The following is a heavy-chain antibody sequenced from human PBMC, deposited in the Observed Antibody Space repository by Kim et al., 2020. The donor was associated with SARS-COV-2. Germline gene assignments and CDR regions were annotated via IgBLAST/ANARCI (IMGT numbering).Heavy chain of an antibody. J-gene: IGHJ4*02. CDR1: GFTFSNYV. V-gene: IGHV3-23*01. Sequence: GGSLRLSCAASGFTFSNYVLTWVRQAPGKGLEWVSLITGSGTSTYYADSVKGRFTISRDNSNNTLYLQMNSLRAEDTALFYCARGDCRGGSCYGFDYWGQGTLVTVSS. CDR3: ARGDCRGGSCYGFDY. D-gene: IGHD2-15*01. CDR2: ITGSGTST.